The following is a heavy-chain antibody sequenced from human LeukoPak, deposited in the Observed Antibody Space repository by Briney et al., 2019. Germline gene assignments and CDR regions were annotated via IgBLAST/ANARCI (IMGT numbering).Heavy chain of an antibody. V-gene: IGHV3-53*01. CDR2: IYRGGST. CDR1: GFTVSSNY. Sequence: GGSLRLSCAASGFTVSSNYMSWVRQAPGKGLERVSVIYRGGSTYYADSVKGRFTISRDNSENTLHLQMNSLRAEDTAVYYCASNAYSSGWYYFDYWGQGTLVTVSS. J-gene: IGHJ4*02. CDR3: ASNAYSSGWYYFDY. D-gene: IGHD6-13*01.